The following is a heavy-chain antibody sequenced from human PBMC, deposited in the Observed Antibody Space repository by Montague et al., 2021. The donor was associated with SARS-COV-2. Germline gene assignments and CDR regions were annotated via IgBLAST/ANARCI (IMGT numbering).Heavy chain of an antibody. CDR3: AGKRGHRYIAYYFDF. J-gene: IGHJ4*03. CDR1: GATVSTFY. D-gene: IGHD2-15*01. V-gene: IGHV4-59*02. Sequence: SETLSLTCTVSGATVSTFYWNWIRQPPGKGLEWVGYAYSTGTTSXXPSXXXRVTLSFDTSNNQFSLGLRSVTAADTAIYYCAGKRGHRYIAYYFDFWGHGTLVTVSS. CDR2: AYSTGTT.